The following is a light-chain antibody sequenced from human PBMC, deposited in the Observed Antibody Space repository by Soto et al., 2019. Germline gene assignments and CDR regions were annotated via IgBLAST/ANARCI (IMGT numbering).Light chain of an antibody. J-gene: IGKJ1*01. Sequence: DIQMTPCPDSLSASLGDRVTITCRASQSISSYLNWYQQKPGKAPKLLIYAASSLQSGVPSRFSGSGSGTDFTLTISSLQPEDFATYYCQQSYSTMWTFGQGTRWIS. CDR1: QSISSY. V-gene: IGKV1-39*01. CDR3: QQSYSTMWT. CDR2: AAS.